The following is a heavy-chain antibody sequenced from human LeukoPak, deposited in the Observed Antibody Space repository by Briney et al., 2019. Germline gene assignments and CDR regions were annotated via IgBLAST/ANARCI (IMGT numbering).Heavy chain of an antibody. Sequence: GGSLSLSCAASGFTFSSYAMHWVRQAPGKGLEWVAVISYDGSNKYYADSVKGRFTISRDNSKNTLYLQMNSLRAEDTAVYYCARRVNYYGSGSHDAFDIWGQGTMVTVSS. V-gene: IGHV3-30-3*01. CDR1: GFTFSSYA. CDR3: ARRVNYYGSGSHDAFDI. D-gene: IGHD3-10*01. J-gene: IGHJ3*02. CDR2: ISYDGSNK.